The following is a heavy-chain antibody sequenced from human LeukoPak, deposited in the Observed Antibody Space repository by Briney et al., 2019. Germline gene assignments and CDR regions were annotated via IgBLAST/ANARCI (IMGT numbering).Heavy chain of an antibody. CDR3: ARDSPNWRAYDY. J-gene: IGHJ4*02. CDR2: ISGSGGST. V-gene: IGHV3-23*01. D-gene: IGHD1-20*01. CDR1: GFTFSSYG. Sequence: GGSLRLSCAASGFTFSSYGMSWVRQAPGKGLEWVSAISGSGGSTYYADSVKGRFTISRDNPKNTLFLQMNSLRAEDTAVYYCARDSPNWRAYDYWGQGTLVTVSS.